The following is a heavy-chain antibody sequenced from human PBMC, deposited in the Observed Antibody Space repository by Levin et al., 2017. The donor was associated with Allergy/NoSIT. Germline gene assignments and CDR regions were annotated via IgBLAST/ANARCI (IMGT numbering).Heavy chain of an antibody. D-gene: IGHD5-18*01. Sequence: GESLKISCQASGYTFTSYGISWVRQAPGQGIEWMGWISAYNGNTNYAQKLQGRVTMTTDTSTSTAYMELRSLRSDDTAVYYCARGIQLWYDYWGQGTLVTVSS. CDR3: ARGIQLWYDY. V-gene: IGHV1-18*01. CDR2: ISAYNGNT. CDR1: GYTFTSYG. J-gene: IGHJ4*02.